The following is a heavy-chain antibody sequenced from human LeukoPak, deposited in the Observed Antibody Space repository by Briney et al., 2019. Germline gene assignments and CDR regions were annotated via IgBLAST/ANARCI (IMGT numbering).Heavy chain of an antibody. Sequence: ASVKVSCKASGYTFTSYYMHWARQAPGQGLEWMGIINPSGGSTSYAQKFQGRVTMTRDTSTSTVYMELSSLRSEDTVVYYCARSRGYSYGYYYYGMDVWGQGTTVTVSS. CDR3: ARSRGYSYGYYYYGMDV. J-gene: IGHJ6*02. CDR2: INPSGGST. V-gene: IGHV1-46*01. D-gene: IGHD5-18*01. CDR1: GYTFTSYY.